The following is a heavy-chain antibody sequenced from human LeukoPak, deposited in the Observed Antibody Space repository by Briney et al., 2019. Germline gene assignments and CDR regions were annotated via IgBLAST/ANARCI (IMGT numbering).Heavy chain of an antibody. CDR2: ISSSSSTI. Sequence: GGSLRLSCAASEFTFSTYSMNWVRQAPGKGLEWVSYISSSSSTIYYADSVKGRFTISRDNARNSLFLQMNSLRAEDTAVYYCARGRLVRPPGYDYWGQGTLVTVSS. CDR1: EFTFSTYS. V-gene: IGHV3-48*01. D-gene: IGHD3-9*01. CDR3: ARGRLVRPPGYDY. J-gene: IGHJ4*02.